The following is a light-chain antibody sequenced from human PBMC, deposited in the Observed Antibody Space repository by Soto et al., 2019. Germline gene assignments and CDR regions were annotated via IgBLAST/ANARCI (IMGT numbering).Light chain of an antibody. V-gene: IGKV3-15*01. CDR3: QQYSNWPLT. CDR1: QSVSSN. J-gene: IGKJ4*02. Sequence: EVVMTQSPATLSVSPGERLTLSCRASQSVSSNLASYQQKPGQTPTLLLNGVSTKATGIPARFSGSGSGTEVTLTVSSLQSEDFAVYYCQQYSNWPLTFGGGTRVEIK. CDR2: GVS.